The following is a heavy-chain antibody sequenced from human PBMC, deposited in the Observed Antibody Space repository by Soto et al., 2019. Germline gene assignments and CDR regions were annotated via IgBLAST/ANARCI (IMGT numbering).Heavy chain of an antibody. CDR2: INHSGST. J-gene: IGHJ4*02. D-gene: IGHD2-8*02. Sequence: PSETLSLTCTVSGGSISSYYWTWIRQPPGTGLEWIGEINHSGSTNYNPSLKNRVTISVDTSKNQFSLKLTSVTAADTAVYYCARDKITGLFDYWGQGTLVTAPQ. V-gene: IGHV4-34*01. CDR3: ARDKITGLFDY. CDR1: GGSISSYY.